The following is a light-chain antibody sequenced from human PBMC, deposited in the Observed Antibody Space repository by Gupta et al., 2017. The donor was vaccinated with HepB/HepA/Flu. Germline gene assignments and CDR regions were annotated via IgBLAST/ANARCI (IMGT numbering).Light chain of an antibody. V-gene: IGKV3-11*01. J-gene: IGKJ2*04. CDR2: DAS. CDR3: QQRGDWPLCS. CDR1: QSVNNY. Sequence: EIVLTQSPGTLSLSPGERATLSCRASQSVNNYLAWYQQKPGQAPRLLIYDASNRATGIPARFSGSGSVTDFTLTISSLEPEDFAVYYCQQRGDWPLCSFGQGTKLEIK.